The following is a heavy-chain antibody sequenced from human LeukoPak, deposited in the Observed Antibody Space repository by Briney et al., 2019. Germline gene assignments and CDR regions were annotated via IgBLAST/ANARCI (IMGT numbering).Heavy chain of an antibody. CDR2: IYYSGST. J-gene: IGHJ5*02. V-gene: IGHV4-59*01. D-gene: IGHD1-26*01. CDR1: GGSISSYY. Sequence: KPSETLSLTCTVSGGSISSYYWSWIRQPPGKGLEWIGYIYYSGSTNYNPSLKSRVTLSVDTSKNQFSLKLSSVTAADTAVYYCARSGRGLATRFDPWGQGILVTVSS. CDR3: ARSGRGLATRFDP.